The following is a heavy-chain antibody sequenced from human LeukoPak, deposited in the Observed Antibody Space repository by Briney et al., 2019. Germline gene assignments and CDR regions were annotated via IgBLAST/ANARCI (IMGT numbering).Heavy chain of an antibody. CDR2: IYYSGST. Sequence: SETLSLTCTASGGSISSYYWSWIRQPPGKGLEWIGYIYYSGSTNYNPSLKSRVTISVDTSKNQFSLKLSSVTAADTAVYYCARGMTPHSFDYWGQGTLVTVSS. V-gene: IGHV4-59*01. CDR1: GGSISSYY. D-gene: IGHD1-20*01. J-gene: IGHJ4*02. CDR3: ARGMTPHSFDY.